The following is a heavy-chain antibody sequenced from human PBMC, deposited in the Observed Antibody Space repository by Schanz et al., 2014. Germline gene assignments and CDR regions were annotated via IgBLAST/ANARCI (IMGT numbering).Heavy chain of an antibody. J-gene: IGHJ5*02. CDR3: ARQPGRITVSGVVSNWFDP. CDR2: ISCAGSNK. CDR1: GFTFRNYG. Sequence: QVQLVESGGGVVQPGGSLRLSCAASGFTFRNYGMSWVRQAPGKGLQWVALISCAGSNKYHADSVKGRFTISRDNSKNTLYLQMNSLRVEDTAVYYCARQPGRITVSGVVSNWFDPWGQGTLVTVSS. V-gene: IGHV3-30*03. D-gene: IGHD3-3*01.